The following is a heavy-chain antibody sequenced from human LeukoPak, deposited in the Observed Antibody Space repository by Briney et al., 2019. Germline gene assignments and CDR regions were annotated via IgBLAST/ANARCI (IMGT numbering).Heavy chain of an antibody. CDR2: IIPILGTA. V-gene: IGHV1-69*13. Sequence: PVKVSCKASGGTFSHYAFSWVRQPPGQGLEWMGGIIPILGTANYAQKFQGKVTITADESTSTAYMEMSSLRSEDTAVYYCARWGGYCSGANCHGYWPFDFWGQGTLVTVSS. J-gene: IGHJ4*02. D-gene: IGHD2-2*01. CDR3: ARWGGYCSGANCHGYWPFDF. CDR1: GGTFSHYA.